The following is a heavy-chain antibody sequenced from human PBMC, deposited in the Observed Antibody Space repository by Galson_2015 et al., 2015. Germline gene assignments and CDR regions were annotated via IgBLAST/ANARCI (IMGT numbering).Heavy chain of an antibody. Sequence: SVKVSCKASGYTFSSYSMHWVRQAPGQRLEWMGWINAGDGNTKYSQKFQGRVTITSDTSASTAYMELSSLTSEDTAVYYCARVVNYGDYKGGYLYYSGPGTLVTVSS. CDR2: INAGDGNT. D-gene: IGHD4-17*01. CDR3: ARVVNYGDYKGGYLYY. J-gene: IGHJ4*01. CDR1: GYTFSSYS. V-gene: IGHV1-3*01.